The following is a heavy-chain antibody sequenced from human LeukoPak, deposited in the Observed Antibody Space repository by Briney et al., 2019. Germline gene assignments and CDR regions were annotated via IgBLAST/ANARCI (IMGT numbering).Heavy chain of an antibody. CDR1: GFTLSSYS. CDR2: ISSSSSYI. V-gene: IGHV3-21*01. CDR3: ARDRTALAVAGFDY. Sequence: GGSLRLSCAASGFTLSSYSMNWVRQAPGKGLEWVSSISSSSSYIYYADSVKGRFTISRDNAKNSLYLQMNSLRAEDTAVYYCARDRTALAVAGFDYWGQGTLVTVSS. D-gene: IGHD6-19*01. J-gene: IGHJ4*02.